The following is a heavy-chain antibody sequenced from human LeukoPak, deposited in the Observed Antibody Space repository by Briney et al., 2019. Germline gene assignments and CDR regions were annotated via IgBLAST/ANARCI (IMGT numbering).Heavy chain of an antibody. V-gene: IGHV3-30*03. CDR3: VREGTYFFASGSFQGYYFDN. CDR2: ISNDGTDK. Sequence: SGGSLRLSCAAPGVTFSNYAMHWVRQSPGKGLEWVAVISNDGTDKHHADSVKGRFTVSRDNSNHTVYLEMDRLRVEDTAIYYYVREGTYFFASGSFQGYYFDNWGQGTLVTVSS. J-gene: IGHJ4*02. D-gene: IGHD3-10*01. CDR1: GVTFSNYA.